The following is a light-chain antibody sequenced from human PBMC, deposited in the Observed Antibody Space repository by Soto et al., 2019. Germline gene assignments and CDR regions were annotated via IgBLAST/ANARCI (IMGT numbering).Light chain of an antibody. CDR1: QPITKF. CDR3: QQSYSVPLT. CDR2: GAS. J-gene: IGKJ4*01. V-gene: IGKV1-39*01. Sequence: DIQMTQSPSSLSASVGDRVTITCWASQPITKFLNWFQHKPGEAPKRLIYGASILQDGVPSRFSGSGSGTDYTLTISGLQTEDFATYFCQQSYSVPLTFGGGTKVEI.